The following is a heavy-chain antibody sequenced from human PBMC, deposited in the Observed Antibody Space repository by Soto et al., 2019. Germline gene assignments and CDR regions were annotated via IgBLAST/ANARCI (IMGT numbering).Heavy chain of an antibody. CDR3: ARVVVPAAALDY. Sequence: GGSLRLSCAASGFTFSSYAMHWVRQAPGKGLEWVAVISYDGSNKYYADSVKGRFTISRDNSKNTLYLQMNSLRAEDTAVYYCARVVVPAAALDYWGQGTLVTVSS. D-gene: IGHD2-2*01. CDR2: ISYDGSNK. V-gene: IGHV3-30-3*01. J-gene: IGHJ4*02. CDR1: GFTFSSYA.